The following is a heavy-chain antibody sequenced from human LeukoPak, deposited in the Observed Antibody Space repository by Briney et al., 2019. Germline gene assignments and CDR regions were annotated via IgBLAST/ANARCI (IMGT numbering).Heavy chain of an antibody. CDR3: ARGAYYYDSRGYFTFHI. V-gene: IGHV4-4*07. Sequence: SETLSLTCTVSGGSISSYYWSWIRQPAGKGLEWIGRIYTSGSTNYNPSLKSRVTMSGDTSKNQFSLKLSSVTAADMAVYYCARGAYYYDSRGYFTFHIWGQGTMVTVSS. CDR2: IYTSGST. CDR1: GGSISSYY. J-gene: IGHJ3*02. D-gene: IGHD3-22*01.